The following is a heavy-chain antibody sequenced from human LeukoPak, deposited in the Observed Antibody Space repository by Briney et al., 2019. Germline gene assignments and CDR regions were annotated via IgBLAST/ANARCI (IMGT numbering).Heavy chain of an antibody. CDR3: ARGFREARRYCSRTSCLPPVIFGARRAGRWFDP. Sequence: PQTLSPTCALSRVSLRADYWSWIRQPPRKGLEWSGGINHSVSTTYNPSLKSRVTTSLDSAKNQFSLRLSSVTHANTAVYYCARGFREARRYCSRTSCLPPVIFGARRAGRWFDPWGQGTLVTVS. CDR2: INHSVST. CDR1: RVSLRADY. V-gene: IGHV4-34*01. J-gene: IGHJ5*02. D-gene: IGHD2-2*01.